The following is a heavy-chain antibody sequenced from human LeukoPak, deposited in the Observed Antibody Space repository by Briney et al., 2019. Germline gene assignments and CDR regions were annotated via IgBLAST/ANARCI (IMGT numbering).Heavy chain of an antibody. D-gene: IGHD1-14*01. CDR1: GYTFTDDY. J-gene: IGHJ6*03. V-gene: IGHV1-2*02. CDR2: INPNSAGT. CDR3: ARPNRGEQDYYYYYYMDV. Sequence: GASVKVSCKASGYTFTDDYIHCVPQAPGQGLEWMGRINPNSAGTNYAQKFQGRVTMTRDTSISTAYMELSSLRSDDTAVYYCARPNRGEQDYYYYYYMDVWGKGTTITVSS.